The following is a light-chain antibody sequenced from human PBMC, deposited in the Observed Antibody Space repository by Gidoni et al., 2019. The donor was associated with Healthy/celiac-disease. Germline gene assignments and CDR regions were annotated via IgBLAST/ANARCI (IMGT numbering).Light chain of an antibody. CDR3: QQYDNLPLT. Sequence: DIQMTQSPSLLSASVGDRVTITCQASQDISNYLNWYQQKPGKAPKLLIYDASNLETGVPSRFSGSGSGTDFTFTISSLQPEDIATYYCQQYDNLPLTFXGXTKVXIK. J-gene: IGKJ4*01. V-gene: IGKV1-33*01. CDR1: QDISNY. CDR2: DAS.